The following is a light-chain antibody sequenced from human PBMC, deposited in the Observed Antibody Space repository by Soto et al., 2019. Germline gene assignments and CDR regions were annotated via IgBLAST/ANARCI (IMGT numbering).Light chain of an antibody. Sequence: EVVLTQSPGTLSLSPGERATLSCRASQSVNSNYLAWYQQKLGQAPRLLIYGASSRVIGIPDRFSGSGSGTDFTLTISRLEPEDFAVYYCQQYGNSPWTFGQGAKVEIK. J-gene: IGKJ1*01. CDR2: GAS. CDR3: QQYGNSPWT. CDR1: QSVNSNY. V-gene: IGKV3-20*01.